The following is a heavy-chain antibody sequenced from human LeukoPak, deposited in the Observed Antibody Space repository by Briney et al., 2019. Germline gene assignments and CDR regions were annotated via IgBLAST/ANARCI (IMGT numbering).Heavy chain of an antibody. CDR3: ATDRHWAFDY. D-gene: IGHD3-16*01. CDR1: GFTLSTYN. CDR2: ITGSSSTI. V-gene: IGHV3-48*01. J-gene: IGHJ4*02. Sequence: GGSLRPSCAASGFTLSTYNMNWVRQAPGKGLEWISYITGSSSTISYADSVKGRFTISRDNAKNSLSLQMNSLRAEDTAVYYCATDRHWAFDYWGQGTLVTVSS.